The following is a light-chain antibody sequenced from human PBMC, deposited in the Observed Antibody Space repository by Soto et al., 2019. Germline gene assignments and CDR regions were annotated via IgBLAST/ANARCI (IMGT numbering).Light chain of an antibody. CDR2: GAS. V-gene: IGKV3-20*01. J-gene: IGKJ1*01. CDR1: QSISRY. Sequence: IVLTKSPGTLSLSPGERTTLSCRASQSISRYLAWYQQKPGQGPRLLIYGASSRATGTPDRFSGSGSGTDFTLTINRLEPEDFALYYCQQYGSSGTFGQGTKVDIK. CDR3: QQYGSSGT.